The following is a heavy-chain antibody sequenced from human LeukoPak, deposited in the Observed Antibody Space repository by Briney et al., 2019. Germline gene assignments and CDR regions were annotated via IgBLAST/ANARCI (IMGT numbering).Heavy chain of an antibody. CDR3: ARGGPWELLLHDAFDI. V-gene: IGHV3-30*01. D-gene: IGHD1-26*01. J-gene: IGHJ3*02. CDR1: GFTFSSYA. Sequence: GGSLRLSCAASGFTFSSYAMRWVRQAPGKGLEWVAVISYDGSNKYYADSVKGRFTISRDNSKNTLYLQMNSLRAEDTAVYYCARGGPWELLLHDAFDIWGQGTMVTVSS. CDR2: ISYDGSNK.